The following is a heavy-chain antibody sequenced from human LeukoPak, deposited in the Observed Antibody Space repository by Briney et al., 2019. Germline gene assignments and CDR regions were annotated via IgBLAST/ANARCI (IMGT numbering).Heavy chain of an antibody. CDR1: GYSISSGYY. V-gene: IGHV4-38-2*02. J-gene: IGHJ4*02. Sequence: SETLSLTCAVSGYSISSGYYWGWIRQPPGKGLEWIGSIYHSGSTNYNPSLKSRVTISVDTSKNQFSLKLSSVTAADTAVYYCAREDYDILTGNYSHYWGQGTLVTVSS. CDR2: IYHSGST. D-gene: IGHD3-9*01. CDR3: AREDYDILTGNYSHY.